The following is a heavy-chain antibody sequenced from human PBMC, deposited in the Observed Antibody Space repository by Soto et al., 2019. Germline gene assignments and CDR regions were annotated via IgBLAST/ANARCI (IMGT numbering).Heavy chain of an antibody. J-gene: IGHJ4*02. CDR3: ARDQGSSCWYFWY. D-gene: IGHD6-19*01. CDR1: GFTFSSYG. CDR2: IWYDGSNK. Sequence: QVQLVESGGGVVQPGRSLRLSCAASGFTFSSYGMHWVRQAPGKGLEWVAVIWYDGSNKYYADSVKGRFTISRDNSKNTLYLQMNSLRAEDTAVYYCARDQGSSCWYFWYWGQGTLVTVSS. V-gene: IGHV3-33*01.